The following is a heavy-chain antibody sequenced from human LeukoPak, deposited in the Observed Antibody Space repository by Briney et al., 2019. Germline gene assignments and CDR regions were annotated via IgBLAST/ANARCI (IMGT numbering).Heavy chain of an antibody. CDR2: IKSKTDGGTT. D-gene: IGHD6-19*01. Sequence: GGSLRLSCTASGFTFGDYAMSWVRQASGKGLEWDGRIKSKTDGGTTDYAAPVKGRFTISRDDSKNALYLQMNSLKTEDTAVYYCTTQFRIAVAGMVLDWGQGTLVTVSS. CDR1: GFTFGDYA. CDR3: TTQFRIAVAGMVLD. J-gene: IGHJ4*02. V-gene: IGHV3-15*01.